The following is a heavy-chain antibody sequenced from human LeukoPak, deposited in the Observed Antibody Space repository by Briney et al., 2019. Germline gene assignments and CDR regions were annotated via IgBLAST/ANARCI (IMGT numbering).Heavy chain of an antibody. D-gene: IGHD6-13*01. J-gene: IGHJ4*02. CDR2: IYSGGST. CDR3: ARDYDSSSWYEY. Sequence: GGSLRLSCAASGFTVSSNYMSWVRQAPGKGLEWVSVIYSGGSTYYADSVKGRFTISRDNSKNTLYLQMNSLRAEDTALYYCARDYDSSSWYEYWGQGTLVTVSS. CDR1: GFTVSSNY. V-gene: IGHV3-53*01.